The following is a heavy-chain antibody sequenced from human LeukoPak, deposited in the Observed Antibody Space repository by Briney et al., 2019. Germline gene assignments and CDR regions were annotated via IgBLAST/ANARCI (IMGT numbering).Heavy chain of an antibody. CDR3: ATQLIVVANTRDY. V-gene: IGHV3-33*01. J-gene: IGHJ4*02. CDR2: IWYDGSNK. D-gene: IGHD3-22*01. CDR1: GXTFSSYD. Sequence: GGSLRLSCAASGXTFSSYDMHWVRQAPGKGLEWVAVIWYDGSNKYYADSVKGRFTISRDDSKNTLYLQMNSLRAEDTAVYYRATQLIVVANTRDYWGQGTLVTVSS.